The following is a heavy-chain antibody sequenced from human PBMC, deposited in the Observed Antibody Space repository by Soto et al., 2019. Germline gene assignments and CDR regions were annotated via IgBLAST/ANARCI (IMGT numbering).Heavy chain of an antibody. CDR1: GGSISSGDYY. D-gene: IGHD7-27*01. V-gene: IGHV4-31*03. CDR2: IYDSGST. CDR3: ARGLSNLDY. J-gene: IGHJ4*02. Sequence: QVQLQESGPGLVKPSQTVSLTCTVSGGSISSGDYYWSWIRQHPGKGLEWIGSIYDSGSTYYSPSLKSRLTISVDTSKDQFSLKLSSVTAADTAVYYCARGLSNLDYWGQGTLVTVSS.